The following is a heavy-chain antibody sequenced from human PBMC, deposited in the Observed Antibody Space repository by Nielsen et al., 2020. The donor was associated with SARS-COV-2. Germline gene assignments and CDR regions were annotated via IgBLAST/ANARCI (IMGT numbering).Heavy chain of an antibody. CDR3: AKAGSHSYFDH. J-gene: IGHJ4*02. Sequence: GGSLRLSCAVSGFIFSSYAMNWVHQAPGKGLEWVSAISSSGGNTYYADSVKGRFTISRDNFKNALYLQMNSLRAEDTAVYYCAKAGSHSYFDHWGQGTLVTVSS. CDR2: ISSSGGNT. D-gene: IGHD1-26*01. CDR1: GFIFSSYA. V-gene: IGHV3-23*01.